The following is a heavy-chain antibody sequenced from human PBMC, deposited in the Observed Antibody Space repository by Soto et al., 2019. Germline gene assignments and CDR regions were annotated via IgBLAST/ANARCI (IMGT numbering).Heavy chain of an antibody. Sequence: PSETLSLTCTVSGGSISSGGYYWSWIRQHPGKGLEWIGYIYYSGSTYYNPSLKSRVTISVDTSKNQFSLKLSSVTAADAAVYYCARSGYSSGWYDYWGQGTLVTVSS. CDR2: IYYSGST. D-gene: IGHD6-19*01. J-gene: IGHJ4*02. V-gene: IGHV4-31*03. CDR3: ARSGYSSGWYDY. CDR1: GGSISSGGYY.